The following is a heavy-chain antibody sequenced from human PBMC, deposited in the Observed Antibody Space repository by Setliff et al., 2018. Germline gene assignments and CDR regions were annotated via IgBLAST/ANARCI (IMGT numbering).Heavy chain of an antibody. CDR2: INHSGSP. D-gene: IGHD6-6*01. CDR1: GGTFTYYY. CDR3: ARGRNIAARLLDS. J-gene: IGHJ4*02. Sequence: NPSETLSLTCAASGGTFTYYYWTWIRQSPGKGLEWIGEINHSGSPNYNPSLKNRVTISIDTSRNQFSLKLNSMTTADTAVYYCARGRNIAARLLDSWGQGTLVTVSS. V-gene: IGHV4-34*01.